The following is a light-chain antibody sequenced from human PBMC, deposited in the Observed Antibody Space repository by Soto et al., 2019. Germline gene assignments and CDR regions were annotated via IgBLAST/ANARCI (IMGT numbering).Light chain of an antibody. CDR1: TSNIGKTF. CDR2: RNT. CDR3: ASWDNNLTGYV. Sequence: QSVLSHPPSASWTPGHTVNISCSGSTSNIGKTFVYWYQHFPGAAPKLLIYRNTLRPSGVPDRFSAYKSGTSTSLAISGLRSEDEADYYCASWDNNLTGYVFGTGTKVTVL. J-gene: IGLJ1*01. V-gene: IGLV1-47*01.